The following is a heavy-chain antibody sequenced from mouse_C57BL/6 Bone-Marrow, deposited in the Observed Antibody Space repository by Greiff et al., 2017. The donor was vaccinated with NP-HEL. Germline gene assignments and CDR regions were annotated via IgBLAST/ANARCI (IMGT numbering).Heavy chain of an antibody. V-gene: IGHV2-2*01. Sequence: QVQLKESGPGLVQPSQSLSITCTVSGFSLTSYGVHWVRQSPGKGLEWLGVIWSGGSTDYNAAFISRLSISKDNSKSQVFFKMNSLQADDTAIYYCARNGLRDAYWGQGTLVTVSA. CDR1: GFSLTSYG. D-gene: IGHD1-1*01. CDR2: IWSGGST. CDR3: ARNGLRDAY. J-gene: IGHJ3*01.